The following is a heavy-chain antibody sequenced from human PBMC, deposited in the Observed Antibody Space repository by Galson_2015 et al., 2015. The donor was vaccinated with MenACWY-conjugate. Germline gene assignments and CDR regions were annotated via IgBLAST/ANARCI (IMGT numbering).Heavy chain of an antibody. CDR1: GFTFSNSW. D-gene: IGHD6-19*01. CDR3: ARAKEQWLSKTFDV. Sequence: SLRLSCAPSGFTFSNSWMGWVRQAPGKGLEWVANIKHDGSGEFYVDSVKGRFIISRDNAKNSLYLQMDSLRAEDTAVYFCARAKEQWLSKTFDVWGQVTLVTVSS. J-gene: IGHJ3*01. V-gene: IGHV3-7*01. CDR2: IKHDGSGE.